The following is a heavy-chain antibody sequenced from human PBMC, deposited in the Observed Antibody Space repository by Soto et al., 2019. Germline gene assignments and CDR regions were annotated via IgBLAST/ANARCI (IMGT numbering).Heavy chain of an antibody. D-gene: IGHD6-13*01. CDR2: ISGSGGST. CDR1: GFTFSSSA. J-gene: IGHJ6*02. Sequence: GGSLRLSCAASGFTFSSSAMSWVRQAPGKGMEWVSGISGSGGSTYYADSVKGRFTISRDNSKNTLYLQMNSLRAEDTALYYCAEWQAEVPTYYYYGMDVWGQGTPVTVSS. CDR3: AEWQAEVPTYYYYGMDV. V-gene: IGHV3-23*01.